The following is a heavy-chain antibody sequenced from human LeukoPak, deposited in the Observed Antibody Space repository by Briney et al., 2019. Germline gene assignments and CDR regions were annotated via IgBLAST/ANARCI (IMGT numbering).Heavy chain of an antibody. CDR3: AKGLGATTVYYYMDV. Sequence: GGSLRLSCAASGFTFSSYAMSWVRQAPGKGLEWVSAISGSGGSTYYADSVKGRFTIFRDNSKNTLYLQMNSLRAEDTAVYYCAKGLGATTVYYYMDVWGKGTTVTVSS. D-gene: IGHD1-26*01. CDR2: ISGSGGST. V-gene: IGHV3-23*01. J-gene: IGHJ6*03. CDR1: GFTFSSYA.